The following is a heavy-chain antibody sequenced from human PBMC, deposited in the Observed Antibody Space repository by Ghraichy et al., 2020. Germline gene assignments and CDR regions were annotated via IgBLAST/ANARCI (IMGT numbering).Heavy chain of an antibody. CDR2: ISGSGGST. V-gene: IGHV3-23*01. Sequence: GGSLRLSCAASGFTFSSYAMSWVRQAPGKGLEWVSAISGSGGSTYYADSVKGRFTISRDNSKNTLYLQMNSLRAEDTAVYYCAKDKVPGEWELLGYYYGMDVWGQGTTVTVSS. CDR3: AKDKVPGEWELLGYYYGMDV. CDR1: GFTFSSYA. D-gene: IGHD1-26*01. J-gene: IGHJ6*02.